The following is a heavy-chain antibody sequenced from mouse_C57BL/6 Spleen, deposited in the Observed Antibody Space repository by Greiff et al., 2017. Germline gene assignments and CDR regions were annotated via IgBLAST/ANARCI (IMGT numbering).Heavy chain of an antibody. CDR3: TRGGSSYYAMDY. Sequence: EVKLVESGEGLVKPGGSLKISCAASGFTFSSYAMSWVRQTPEKRLEWVAYISTGGDYIYYADTVKGRFTISRDNARNTLYLQMSSLKAEDTAIYYCTRGGSSYYAMDYWGQGTSVTVSS. CDR1: GFTFSSYA. J-gene: IGHJ4*01. V-gene: IGHV5-9-1*02. D-gene: IGHD1-3*01. CDR2: ISTGGDYI.